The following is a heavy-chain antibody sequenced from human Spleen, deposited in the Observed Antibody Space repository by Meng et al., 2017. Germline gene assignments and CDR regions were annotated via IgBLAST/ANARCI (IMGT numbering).Heavy chain of an antibody. CDR3: AREVDYNGSGSFDAFDI. CDR2: ISGRGTTM. V-gene: IGHV3-11*04. CDR1: GGSLSGYS. D-gene: IGHD3-10*01. Sequence: GGSLRLSCAVYGGSLSGYSWNWIRQPPGKGLEWVSYISGRGTTMDYADSVKGRFTISRDNGKKSLYLQMNSLRAEDAAVYYCAREVDYNGSGSFDAFDIWGQGTMVTVSS. J-gene: IGHJ3*02.